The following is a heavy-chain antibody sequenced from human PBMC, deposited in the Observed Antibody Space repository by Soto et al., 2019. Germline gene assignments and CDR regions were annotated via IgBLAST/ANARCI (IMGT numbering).Heavy chain of an antibody. D-gene: IGHD3-16*01. Sequence: SETLSLTCAVYGGSFSAYSWTWIRQSPEKGLEWIGEINHSGDTYYNPSLESRVTISVDTSKNQFSLRLSSVTAADTAVYYCAREGGDNWFDPWGQGTLVTVSS. V-gene: IGHV4-34*01. CDR2: INHSGDT. CDR1: GGSFSAYS. CDR3: AREGGDNWFDP. J-gene: IGHJ5*02.